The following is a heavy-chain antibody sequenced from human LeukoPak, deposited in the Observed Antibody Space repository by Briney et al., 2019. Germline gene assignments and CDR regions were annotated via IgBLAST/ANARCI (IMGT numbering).Heavy chain of an antibody. CDR1: GFTFADYA. V-gene: IGHV4-34*01. Sequence: PGGSLRLSCTASGFTFADYAMSWFRQAPGKGLEWIGEINHSGSTNYNPSLKSRVTISVDTSKNQFSLKLSSVTAADTAVYYCARRLGRRNQNSLLRGAFDIWGQGTMVTVSA. D-gene: IGHD3-10*01. J-gene: IGHJ3*02. CDR2: INHSGST. CDR3: ARRLGRRNQNSLLRGAFDI.